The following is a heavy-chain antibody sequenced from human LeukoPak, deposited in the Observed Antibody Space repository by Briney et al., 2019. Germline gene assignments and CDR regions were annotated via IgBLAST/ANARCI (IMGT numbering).Heavy chain of an antibody. CDR3: AKETSIVVVTAIP. CDR1: GFTFGSYG. D-gene: IGHD2-21*02. V-gene: IGHV3-30*18. Sequence: GGSLRLSCAASGFTFGSYGMHWVRQAPGKGLEWVAVISYDGSNKYYADSVKGRFTISRDNSKNTLYLQMNSLRVEDTAVYYCAKETSIVVVTAIPWGQGTLVTVSS. J-gene: IGHJ4*02. CDR2: ISYDGSNK.